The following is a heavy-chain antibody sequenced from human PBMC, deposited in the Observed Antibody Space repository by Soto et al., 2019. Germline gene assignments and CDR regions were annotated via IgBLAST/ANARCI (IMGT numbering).Heavy chain of an antibody. D-gene: IGHD6-19*01. CDR2: IYYSGTT. CDR3: AVAGMERDYNWFDP. J-gene: IGHJ5*02. Sequence: LQESGPGLVRPSEPLSLSCTVSGFSIKSSNFYWGWIRQSPGKGLEWIGSIYYSGTTFYNPSLKSRVTLSLDTARNQFSLRLSSVTVADTSVHYCAVAGMERDYNWFDPWGQGTLVTVSS. V-gene: IGHV4-39*01. CDR1: GFSIKSSNFY.